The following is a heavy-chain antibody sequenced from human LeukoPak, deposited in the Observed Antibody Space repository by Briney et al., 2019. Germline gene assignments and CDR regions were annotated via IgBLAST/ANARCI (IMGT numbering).Heavy chain of an antibody. CDR1: RFTFTDYG. D-gene: IGHD2-15*01. J-gene: IGHJ4*02. CDR3: ARDWCGGGSCYYFDH. Sequence: GGSLRLSCAASRFTFTDYGMHWVRQPPGKGLEWVALIWYDGSGKYYADSVKGRFTISRDNSKKTLYLQMNNLRAEDTAVYYCARDWCGGGSCYYFDHWGQGTLVTVSS. CDR2: IWYDGSGK. V-gene: IGHV3-33*01.